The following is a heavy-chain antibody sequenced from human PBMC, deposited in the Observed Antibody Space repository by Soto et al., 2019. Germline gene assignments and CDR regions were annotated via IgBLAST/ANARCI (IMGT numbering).Heavy chain of an antibody. CDR1: GFTFSTYA. V-gene: IGHV3-23*01. CDR3: AHPRGYGVFDAYDI. J-gene: IGHJ3*02. CDR2: ISGSGDYT. D-gene: IGHD4-17*01. Sequence: GGSLRLSCAASGFTFSTYAMSWVRQAPGKGLEWVSAISGSGDYTYYADSVKGRFTISRDNSIKRLYLQVNSLRTEDTAVYYCAHPRGYGVFDAYDIWGQRAMVTVPS.